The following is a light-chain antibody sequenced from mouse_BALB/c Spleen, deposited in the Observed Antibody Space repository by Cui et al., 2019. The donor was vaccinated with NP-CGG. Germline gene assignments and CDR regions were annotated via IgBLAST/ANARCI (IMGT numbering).Light chain of an antibody. CDR3: ALWYSNHWV. CDR1: TGAVTTSNY. J-gene: IGLJ1*01. CDR2: GTN. Sequence: VLTKESALTTSPGETVTLTCRSNTGAVTTSNYANWVQEKPDHLFTGLIGGTNNRAPGVPARFSGSLIGDKAALTITGAQTEDEAIYFCALWYSNHWVFGGGTKLTVL. V-gene: IGLV1*01.